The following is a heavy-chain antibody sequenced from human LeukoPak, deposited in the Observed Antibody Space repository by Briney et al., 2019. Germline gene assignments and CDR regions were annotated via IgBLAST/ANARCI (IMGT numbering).Heavy chain of an antibody. J-gene: IGHJ4*02. D-gene: IGHD3-10*01. CDR3: AGGSYYGSGSRPGYIEY. CDR1: GFSVNNNY. Sequence: GGSLRLSCAASGFSVNNNYMNWVRQATGKGLEWVSLMDNFGYKHYADSVEGRVTISSDSSRNTVYLQLNSLRAEDTAVYYCAGGSYYGSGSRPGYIEYWGQGTLVTVSS. V-gene: IGHV3-53*01. CDR2: MDNFGYK.